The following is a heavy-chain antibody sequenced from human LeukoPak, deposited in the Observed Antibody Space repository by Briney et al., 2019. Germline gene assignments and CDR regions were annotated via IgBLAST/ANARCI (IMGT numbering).Heavy chain of an antibody. Sequence: TSETLSLTCTVSGGSISSSSYYWGWIRQPPGKGLEWIGSIYYSGSTYYNPSLKSRVTISVDTSKNQFSLKLSSVTAADTAVYYCARMGHDYGGRTLDYWGQGTLVTVSS. CDR1: GGSISSSSYY. CDR2: IYYSGST. CDR3: ARMGHDYGGRTLDY. D-gene: IGHD4-23*01. V-gene: IGHV4-39*07. J-gene: IGHJ4*02.